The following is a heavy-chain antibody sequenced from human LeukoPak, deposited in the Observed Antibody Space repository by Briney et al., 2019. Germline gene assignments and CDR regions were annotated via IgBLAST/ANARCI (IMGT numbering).Heavy chain of an antibody. CDR3: ARGETGSYGGSYQTVGY. CDR1: GFTFSSYE. CDR2: IDRDGSST. J-gene: IGHJ4*02. Sequence: GGSLRLSCAASGFTFSSYEMNWVRQAPGKGLVWVSRIDRDGSSTTYADSVKGRFTISRDNAKNTLYLQMNSLRAEDTAVYYCARGETGSYGGSYQTVGYWGQGTLVTVSS. V-gene: IGHV3-74*01. D-gene: IGHD1-26*01.